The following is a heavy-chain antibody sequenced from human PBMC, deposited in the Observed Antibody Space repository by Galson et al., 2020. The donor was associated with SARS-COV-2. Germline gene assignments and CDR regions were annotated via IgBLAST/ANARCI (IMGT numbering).Heavy chain of an antibody. J-gene: IGHJ4*02. CDR3: ALWSGYYTASY. V-gene: IGHV3-7*03. CDR2: IKQDGSEK. D-gene: IGHD3-3*01. CDR1: GFTFSNYW. Sequence: GESLKISCAASGFTFSNYWMSWVRQAPGKGLEWVANIKQDGSEKYYVDSVKGRFTISRDNAKNSLYLQMNSLRAEDTAVYYCALWSGYYTASYWGQGTLVTVSS.